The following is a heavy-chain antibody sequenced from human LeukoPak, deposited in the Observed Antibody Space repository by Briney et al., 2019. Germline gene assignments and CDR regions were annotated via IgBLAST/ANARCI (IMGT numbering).Heavy chain of an antibody. CDR2: ISGDGEST. CDR1: GFTFPSYG. D-gene: IGHD3-22*01. Sequence: GGSLRLSCSASGFTFPSYGLTWVRQAPGKGLEWVSSISGDGESTYYSDSVKDRFTISRDNPKNSLYLQMNSLRAEDTAVYFCAKRGVVIRVILVGFHKEAYYFDSWGQGALVTVSS. J-gene: IGHJ4*02. CDR3: AKRGVVIRVILVGFHKEAYYFDS. V-gene: IGHV3-23*01.